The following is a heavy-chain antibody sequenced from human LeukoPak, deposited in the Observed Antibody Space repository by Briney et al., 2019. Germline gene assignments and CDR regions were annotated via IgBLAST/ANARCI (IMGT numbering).Heavy chain of an antibody. J-gene: IGHJ4*02. Sequence: MTSETLSLTCTVSGGSITSSSYYWGWIRQPPGKGLEWIGSIYYTGSTFYNPSLKSRVTISVDKSKNQFSLKLSSVTAADTAVYYCARYDVGWYYFDYWGQGTLVTVSS. V-gene: IGHV4-39*07. D-gene: IGHD6-19*01. CDR2: IYYTGST. CDR3: ARYDVGWYYFDY. CDR1: GGSITSSSYY.